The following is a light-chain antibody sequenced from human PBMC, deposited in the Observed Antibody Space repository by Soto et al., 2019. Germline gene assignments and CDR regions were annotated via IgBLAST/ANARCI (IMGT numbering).Light chain of an antibody. Sequence: DIQMTQSASSLSASVGDRVTITCRASQSITTYLHWYQKKPGKAPKLLIYAASSLQSGVPSRFSGSGSGTDFTLTISSLQPEDFATYYCQQSYSTPYTFGQGTELEIK. CDR1: QSITTY. CDR2: AAS. CDR3: QQSYSTPYT. V-gene: IGKV1-39*01. J-gene: IGKJ2*01.